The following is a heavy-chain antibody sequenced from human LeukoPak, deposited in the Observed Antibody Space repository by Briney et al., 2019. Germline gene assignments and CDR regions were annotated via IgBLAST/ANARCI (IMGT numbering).Heavy chain of an antibody. Sequence: PGGSLRLSCAASGFTFSSYSMNWVRQAPGKGLEWVAVIWYDGSNKYYADSVKGRFTISRDNSKNTLYLQMNSLRAEDTAVYYCARDPRTGGVVVVPAAYGMDVWGQGTTVTVSS. V-gene: IGHV3-33*08. CDR2: IWYDGSNK. J-gene: IGHJ6*02. D-gene: IGHD2-2*01. CDR1: GFTFSSYS. CDR3: ARDPRTGGVVVVPAAYGMDV.